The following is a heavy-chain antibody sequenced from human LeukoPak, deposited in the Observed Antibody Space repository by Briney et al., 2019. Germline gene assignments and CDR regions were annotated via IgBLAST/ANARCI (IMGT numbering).Heavy chain of an antibody. CDR2: ISAYNGNT. D-gene: IGHD3-3*01. Sequence: ASVKVSCKASGYTFTSYGISWVRQAPGQGLEWMGWISAYNGNTNYAQKLQGRVTMTTDTSTSTAYMELRSLRSDDTAVYYCAREPYYDFWSGYGPYFDYWGQGTLVTVSS. J-gene: IGHJ4*02. CDR1: GYTFTSYG. V-gene: IGHV1-18*01. CDR3: AREPYYDFWSGYGPYFDY.